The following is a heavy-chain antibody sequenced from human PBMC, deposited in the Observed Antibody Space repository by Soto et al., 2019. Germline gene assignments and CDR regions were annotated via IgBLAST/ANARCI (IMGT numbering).Heavy chain of an antibody. CDR3: ATDTSRPHEYNYNEYGDAVDI. CDR1: GFSFKNYG. D-gene: IGHD1-20*01. J-gene: IGHJ3*02. CDR2: ISGGSSTV. V-gene: IGHV3-48*01. Sequence: EEQVVESGRGLVKPGGSLRLSCSASGFSFKNYGMNWVRQAPGKGLEWVSFISGGSSTVYYADSVKGQITISRDNAKDSLYLQMNSLRAEDTAVYYCATDTSRPHEYNYNEYGDAVDIWGQGTMVTVSS.